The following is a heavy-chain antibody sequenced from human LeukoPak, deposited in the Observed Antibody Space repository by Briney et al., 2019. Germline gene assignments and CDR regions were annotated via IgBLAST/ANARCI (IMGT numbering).Heavy chain of an antibody. J-gene: IGHJ6*03. Sequence: KASETLSLTCAVYGGSFSGYYCSWIRQPPGKGLEWIGEINHSGSTNYNPSLKSRVTISVDTSKNQFSLKLSSVTAADTAVYYCASSPMWFRALFGSYYMDVWGKGTTVTISS. CDR3: ASSPMWFRALFGSYYMDV. V-gene: IGHV4-34*01. CDR2: INHSGST. CDR1: GGSFSGYY. D-gene: IGHD3-10*01.